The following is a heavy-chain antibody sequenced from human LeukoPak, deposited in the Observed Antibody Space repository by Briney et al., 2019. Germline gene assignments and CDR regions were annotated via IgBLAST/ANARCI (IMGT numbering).Heavy chain of an antibody. CDR2: IKQDGSEK. CDR1: GFTFSSYW. V-gene: IGHV3-7*01. CDR3: ARETELWFGDNYMDV. D-gene: IGHD3-10*01. Sequence: PGGSLRLSCAASGFTFSSYWMSWVHQAPGKGLEWVANIKQDGSEKYYVDSVKGRFTISRDNAKNSLYLQMNSLRAEDTAVYYCARETELWFGDNYMDVWGKGTTVTVSS. J-gene: IGHJ6*03.